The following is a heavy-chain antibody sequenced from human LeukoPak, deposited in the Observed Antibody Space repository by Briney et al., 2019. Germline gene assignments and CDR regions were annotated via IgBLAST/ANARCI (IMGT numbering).Heavy chain of an antibody. CDR1: GFTFSSYA. CDR2: ISGSGGST. D-gene: IGHD3-22*01. CDR3: AKRTPYSSGSYYFDY. Sequence: GGSLRLSCAASGFTFSSYAMSWVRQAPGKGLEWVSAISGSGGSTYYADSAKGRFTISRDNSQNTLYLQMNSLRAEDTAVYYCAKRTPYSSGSYYFDYWGQGTLVTVSS. J-gene: IGHJ4*02. V-gene: IGHV3-23*01.